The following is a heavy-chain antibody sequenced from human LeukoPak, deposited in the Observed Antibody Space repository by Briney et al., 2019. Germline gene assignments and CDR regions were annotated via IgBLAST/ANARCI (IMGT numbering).Heavy chain of an antibody. J-gene: IGHJ4*02. CDR1: GGSISSGGYY. CDR2: IYYSGST. Sequence: TLSLTCTVSGGSISSGGYYWSWIRQHPGKGLEWIGYIYYSGSTYYNPSLKSRVTISVDTSKNQLSLKLSSVTAADTAVYYCAREVYYYDSSGYYFDYWGQGTLVTVSS. D-gene: IGHD3-22*01. V-gene: IGHV4-31*03. CDR3: AREVYYYDSSGYYFDY.